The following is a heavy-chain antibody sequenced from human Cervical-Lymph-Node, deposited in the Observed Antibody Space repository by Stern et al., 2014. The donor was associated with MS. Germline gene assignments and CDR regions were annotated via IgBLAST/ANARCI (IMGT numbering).Heavy chain of an antibody. J-gene: IGHJ6*02. CDR2: ISSSGSTI. D-gene: IGHD6-13*01. CDR1: GFTFSDYY. CDR3: ARVSIAAAHYYYYGMDV. Sequence: VQLVESGGGLVKPGGSLRLSCAASGFTFSDYYMSWIRQAPGKGLEWVSYISSSGSTIYYADSVQGRFTISRDNAKNSLYLQMSSLRAEDTAVYYCARVSIAAAHYYYYGMDVWGQGTTVTVSS. V-gene: IGHV3-11*01.